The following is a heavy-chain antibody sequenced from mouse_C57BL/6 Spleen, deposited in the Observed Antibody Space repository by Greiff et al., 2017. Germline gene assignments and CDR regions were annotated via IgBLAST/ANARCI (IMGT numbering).Heavy chain of an antibody. CDR1: GFNIKDYY. D-gene: IGHD2-1*01. CDR3: TTDGNCFLGFAY. J-gene: IGHJ3*01. Sequence: EVQLQQSGAELVRPGASVKLSCTASGFNIKDYYMHWVKQRPEQGLEWIGRIDPEDGDTEYAPKFQGKATMTADTSSNTAYLQLSRLTSDDTAVYYGTTDGNCFLGFAYWGQGTLVTVSA. V-gene: IGHV14-1*01. CDR2: IDPEDGDT.